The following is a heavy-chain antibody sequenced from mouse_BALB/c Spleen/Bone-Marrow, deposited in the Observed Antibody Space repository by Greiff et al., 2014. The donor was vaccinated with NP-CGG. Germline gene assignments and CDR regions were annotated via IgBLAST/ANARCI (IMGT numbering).Heavy chain of an antibody. D-gene: IGHD2-14*01. CDR3: ARGDPYYRYSDY. CDR2: IHPNSGNT. J-gene: IGHJ2*01. CDR1: GYTFTSSW. V-gene: IGHV1S130*01. Sequence: QVQLQQSGSVLVRPGASVKLSCKASGYTFTSSWMHWAKQRPGQGLEWIGEIHPNSGNTNYNEKFKGKATLTVGTSSSTAYVDLSSLTSEDSAVYYCARGDPYYRYSDYWGQGTTLTVSS.